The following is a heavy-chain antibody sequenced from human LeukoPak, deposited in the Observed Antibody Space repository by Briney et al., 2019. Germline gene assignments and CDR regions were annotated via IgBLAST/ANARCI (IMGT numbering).Heavy chain of an antibody. J-gene: IGHJ3*02. CDR2: IWYDGSNK. Sequence: GRSLRLSCAASGFTFSSYGMHWVRQAPGKGLEWVAVIWYDGSNKYYADSVMGRFTISRDNSKNTLYLQMNSLRAEDTAVYYCARDIVVVPAASDAFDIWGQGTMVTVSS. CDR1: GFTFSSYG. D-gene: IGHD2-2*01. V-gene: IGHV3-33*01. CDR3: ARDIVVVPAASDAFDI.